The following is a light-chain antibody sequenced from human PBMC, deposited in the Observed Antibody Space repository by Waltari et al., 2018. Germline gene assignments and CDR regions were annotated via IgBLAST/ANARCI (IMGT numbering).Light chain of an antibody. CDR2: DVS. Sequence: QSALTQPAAVSGSPGQSVTISCTGASSDIGRYDIVSWYQQHPGNAPNLVVSDVSKRPSGLSNRFPGSESGDTASLTISGLQFEDEADYYCCSYAGNYVWVFGGGTRLTVL. J-gene: IGLJ3*02. V-gene: IGLV2-23*02. CDR1: SSDIGRYDI. CDR3: CSYAGNYVWV.